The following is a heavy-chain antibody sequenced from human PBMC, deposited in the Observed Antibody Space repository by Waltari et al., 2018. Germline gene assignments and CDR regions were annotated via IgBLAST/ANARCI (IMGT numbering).Heavy chain of an antibody. CDR3: ATSPIALFGTLY. J-gene: IGHJ4*02. D-gene: IGHD6-13*01. CDR1: GNTLTELS. CDR2: FDPEDGET. Sequence: QVQLVQSGAEVKKPGASVKVSCKVSGNTLTELSMHRVRQAPGKGLEWMGGFDPEDGETIYAQAFQGRVTVTEDTSTDTAYMEVSSLRSEDTAVYYCATSPIALFGTLYWGQGTLVTVSS. V-gene: IGHV1-24*01.